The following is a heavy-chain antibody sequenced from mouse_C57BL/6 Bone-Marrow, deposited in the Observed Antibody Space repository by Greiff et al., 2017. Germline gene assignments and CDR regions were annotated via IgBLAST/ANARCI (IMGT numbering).Heavy chain of an antibody. V-gene: IGHV1-81*01. CDR3: ARCEQLRPPFAY. CDR1: GYTFTSYG. J-gene: IGHJ3*01. CDR2: INTRSGNT. D-gene: IGHD3-2*02. Sequence: QVQLQQSGAELARPGASVKLSCKASGYTFTSYGISWVQQRTGQGLEWIGEINTRSGNTYYNEKFKGKAPLTADKSSSTAYMELRSLTAEDSAVYFCARCEQLRPPFAYWGQGTLVTVSA.